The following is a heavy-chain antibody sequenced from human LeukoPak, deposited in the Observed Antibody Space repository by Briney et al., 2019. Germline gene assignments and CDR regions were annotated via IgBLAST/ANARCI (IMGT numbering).Heavy chain of an antibody. J-gene: IGHJ6*02. V-gene: IGHV3-23*01. D-gene: IGHD4-17*01. CDR2: IKGGGDST. Sequence: GGSPRLSCAASGFTFRSYAMSWVRQAPGKGLEWVSSIKGGGDSTDYADSVKGRFTISRANSENTLYLQMNSLRAEDTAIYYCARDQSVTNYYYGMDVWGQGTTVTVSS. CDR1: GFTFRSYA. CDR3: ARDQSVTNYYYGMDV.